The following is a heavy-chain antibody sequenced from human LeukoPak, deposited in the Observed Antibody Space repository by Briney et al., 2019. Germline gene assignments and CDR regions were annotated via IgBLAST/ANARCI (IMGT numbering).Heavy chain of an antibody. CDR2: TSGSGGST. D-gene: IGHD3-22*01. CDR1: GFTFSSYA. CDR3: AKATRITMIVVVIGRGYYFDY. J-gene: IGHJ4*02. V-gene: IGHV3-23*01. Sequence: PRGSLRLSCAASGFTFSSYAMSWVRQAPGKGLEWVSATSGSGGSTYYADSVKGRFTISRDNSKNTLYLQMNSLRAEDTAVYYCAKATRITMIVVVIGRGYYFDYWGQGTLVTVSS.